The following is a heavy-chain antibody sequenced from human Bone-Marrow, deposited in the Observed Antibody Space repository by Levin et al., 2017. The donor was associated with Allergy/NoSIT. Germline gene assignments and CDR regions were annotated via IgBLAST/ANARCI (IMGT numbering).Heavy chain of an antibody. CDR3: TRFRITMIVVVLPTPDFDY. Sequence: GGSLRLSCTASGFTFGDYAMSWFRQAPGKGLEWVGFIRSKAYGGTTEYAASVKGRFTISRDDSKSIAYLQMNSLKTEDTAVYYCTRFRITMIVVVLPTPDFDYWGQGTLVTVSS. D-gene: IGHD3-22*01. CDR1: GFTFGDYA. V-gene: IGHV3-49*03. J-gene: IGHJ4*02. CDR2: IRSKAYGGTT.